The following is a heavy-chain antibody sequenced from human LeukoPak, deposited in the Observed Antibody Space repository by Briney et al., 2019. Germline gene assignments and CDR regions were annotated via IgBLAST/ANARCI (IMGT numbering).Heavy chain of an antibody. CDR3: ATEDYYDSSGYYFDY. Sequence: GGSLRLSCAASGFTFSSYWMSWVRQAPGKGLEWVANIKQDGSEKYYVDSVKGRFTISRDNVKNSLYLQMNSLRAEDTAVYYCATEDYYDSSGYYFDYWGQGTLVTVSS. J-gene: IGHJ4*02. D-gene: IGHD3-22*01. CDR2: IKQDGSEK. CDR1: GFTFSSYW. V-gene: IGHV3-7*01.